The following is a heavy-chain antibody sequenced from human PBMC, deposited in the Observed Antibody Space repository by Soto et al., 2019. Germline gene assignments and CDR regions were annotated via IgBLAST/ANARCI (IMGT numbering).Heavy chain of an antibody. CDR2: ISTSKGNT. Sequence: QVQLVQSGPEVKKPGASVKVSCKTSGYTFTSFGIAWVRQAPGQGLEWMGWISTSKGNTNYAQKFQGRVTMTTDTPTSTDYMELRSLRSDDTAIYYCATSSPAFDFWGQGTLVNVSS. CDR3: ATSSPAFDF. J-gene: IGHJ4*02. CDR1: GYTFTSFG. V-gene: IGHV1-18*01.